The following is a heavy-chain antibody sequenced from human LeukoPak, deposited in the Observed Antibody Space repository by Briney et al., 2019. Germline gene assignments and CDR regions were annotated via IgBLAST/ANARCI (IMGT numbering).Heavy chain of an antibody. CDR2: ITRSGEYI. Sequence: PGGSLRLSCAASGFTFSSYNMNWVRQAPGKGLEWVSSITRSGEYIYYADSVKGRFTISRDNSKNTLYLQMNSLRAEDTAVYYCARDFPSSYYDYVWGSYRYTDGFDYWGQGTLVTVSS. V-gene: IGHV3-21*01. J-gene: IGHJ4*02. D-gene: IGHD3-16*02. CDR3: ARDFPSSYYDYVWGSYRYTDGFDY. CDR1: GFTFSSYN.